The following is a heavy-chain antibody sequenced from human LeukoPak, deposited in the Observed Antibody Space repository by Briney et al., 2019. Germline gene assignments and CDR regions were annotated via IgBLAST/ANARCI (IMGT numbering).Heavy chain of an antibody. J-gene: IGHJ2*01. D-gene: IGHD1-26*01. CDR1: GGSISSSNW. CDR3: ARERGNSGSYPGWYFDL. V-gene: IGHV4-4*02. CDR2: IYHSGST. Sequence: PSETLSLTCAVSGGSISSSNWWSWVRQPPGKGLEWIGEIYHSGSTNYNPSLKSRVTISVDKSKNQFSLKLSSVTAADTAVYYCARERGNSGSYPGWYFDLWGRGTLVTVSS.